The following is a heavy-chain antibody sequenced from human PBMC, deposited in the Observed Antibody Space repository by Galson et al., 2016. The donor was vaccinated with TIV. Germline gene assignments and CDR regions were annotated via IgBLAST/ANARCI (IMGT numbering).Heavy chain of an antibody. D-gene: IGHD1-26*01. V-gene: IGHV3-23*01. CDR2: LSLSGTYT. Sequence: SLRLSCAASGFSFRNYVMSWVRLAPGKGLEWVSSLSLSGTYTYYADSVKGRFTISRDNSKYTLFLHLNSLRAGDTAIHYCAKVGKSGDYSWDAFDVWGQGTVVTVSS. J-gene: IGHJ3*01. CDR1: GFSFRNYV. CDR3: AKVGKSGDYSWDAFDV.